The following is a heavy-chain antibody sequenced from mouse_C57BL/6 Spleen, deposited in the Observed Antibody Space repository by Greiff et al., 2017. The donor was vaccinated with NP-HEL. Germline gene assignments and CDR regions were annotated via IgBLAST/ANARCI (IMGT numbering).Heavy chain of an antibody. CDR3: ARREGSNYEGYYFDY. CDR1: GYTFTSYW. D-gene: IGHD2-5*01. CDR2: IDPSDSYT. J-gene: IGHJ2*01. V-gene: IGHV1-50*01. Sequence: QVQLKQPGAELVKPGASVKLSCKASGYTFTSYWMQWVKQRPGQGLEWIGEIDPSDSYTNYNQKFKGKATLTVDTSSSTAYMQLSSLTSEDSAVYYCARREGSNYEGYYFDYWGQGTTLTVSS.